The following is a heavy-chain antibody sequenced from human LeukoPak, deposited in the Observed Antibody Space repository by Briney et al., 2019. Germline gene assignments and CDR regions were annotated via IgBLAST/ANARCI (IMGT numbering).Heavy chain of an antibody. CDR2: IYYSGST. V-gene: IGHV4-59*12. Sequence: SETLSLTCTVSGGSISSYYWSWIRQPPGKGLEWIGYIYYSGSTNYNPSLKSRVTISVDTSKNQFSLKLSSVTAADTAVYYCARGCSSTSCSHFDYWGQGTLVTVSS. CDR1: GGSISSYY. D-gene: IGHD2-2*01. J-gene: IGHJ4*02. CDR3: ARGCSSTSCSHFDY.